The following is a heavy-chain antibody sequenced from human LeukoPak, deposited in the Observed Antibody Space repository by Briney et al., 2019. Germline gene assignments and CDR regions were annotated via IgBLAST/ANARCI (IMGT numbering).Heavy chain of an antibody. CDR3: ARKVGAVAGHFDY. J-gene: IGHJ4*02. CDR2: INPNSGGT. Sequence: ASVKVSCKPSGYTFTGYYMHLLRQAPGQGLEWRGWINPNSGGTNYAQKFQGRVTMTRDTSISTAYMELSRLRSDDTAVYYCARKVGAVAGHFDYWGQGTLVTVSS. D-gene: IGHD6-19*01. CDR1: GYTFTGYY. V-gene: IGHV1-2*02.